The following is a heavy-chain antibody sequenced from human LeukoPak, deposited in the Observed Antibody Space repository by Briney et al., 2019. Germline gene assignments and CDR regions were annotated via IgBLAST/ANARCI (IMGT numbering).Heavy chain of an antibody. Sequence: GASVKVSCKASGYSFTSNVISWVRQAPGQGLEWMGWISAYNGNTNYAQQLQGRVTMTRDTSTSTVYMELSSLRSEDTAVYYCARLGYSSSWYMRDYWGQGTLATVSS. CDR3: ARLGYSSSWYMRDY. J-gene: IGHJ4*02. D-gene: IGHD6-13*01. CDR2: ISAYNGNT. V-gene: IGHV1-18*01. CDR1: GYSFTSNV.